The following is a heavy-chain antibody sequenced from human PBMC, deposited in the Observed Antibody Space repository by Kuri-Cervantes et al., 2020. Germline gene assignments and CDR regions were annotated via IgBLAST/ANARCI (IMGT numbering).Heavy chain of an antibody. CDR1: GFTVGSNY. Sequence: GESLKISCAASGFTVGSNYMSWVRQAPGKGLEWVSVIYSGGSTYYADSVKGRFTISRDNAKNSLYLQMNSLRAEDTALYYCAKDGHSGWAYYFDYWGQGTLVTVSP. V-gene: IGHV3-53*05. CDR3: AKDGHSGWAYYFDY. D-gene: IGHD6-19*01. CDR2: IYSGGST. J-gene: IGHJ4*02.